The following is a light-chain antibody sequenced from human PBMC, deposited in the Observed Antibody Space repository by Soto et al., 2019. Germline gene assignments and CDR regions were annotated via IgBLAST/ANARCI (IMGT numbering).Light chain of an antibody. CDR3: SSYTSSNTLGV. J-gene: IGLJ1*01. CDR1: SSDVGTFNY. CDR2: DVT. Sequence: QSALTQPASVSGSPGQSITISCTGISSDVGTFNYVFWYQQHPGKAPKLMIYDVTNRPSGVSNRFSGSKSGNTASLTIAGLQAEDEADYYCSSYTSSNTLGVFGTGTQLTVL. V-gene: IGLV2-14*01.